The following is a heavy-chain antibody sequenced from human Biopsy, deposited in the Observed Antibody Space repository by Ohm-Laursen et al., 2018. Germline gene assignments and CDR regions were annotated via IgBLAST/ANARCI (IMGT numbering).Heavy chain of an antibody. CDR3: ARDTRWSPYSMDV. CDR2: ISGGGTI. Sequence: GSLRLSCAASGFSFSDYHMRWIRQAPGRGLEWVSYISGGGTIYYGDSMKGRVTISRDNAKNLLYLQMHSLRAEDTAVYYCARDTRWSPYSMDVWGQGTKVTVSS. V-gene: IGHV3-11*01. CDR1: GFSFSDYH. D-gene: IGHD4-23*01. J-gene: IGHJ6*02.